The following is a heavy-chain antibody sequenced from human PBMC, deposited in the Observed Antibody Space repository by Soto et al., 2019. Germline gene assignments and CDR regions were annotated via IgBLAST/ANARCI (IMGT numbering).Heavy chain of an antibody. CDR3: AREGERVVGVPAAMRDDPFDV. J-gene: IGHJ3*01. Sequence: QVQLVQSGAEVKKPGSSVKVSCEVSRGMFSSYTISWVRQAPGQGLEWMGRIFPLLGVADFAQKFQGRLTITADTSTSTTYMELRSLRAEDTAVYYCAREGERVVGVPAAMRDDPFDVWGQGTMVNVSS. CDR2: IFPLLGVA. V-gene: IGHV1-69*08. D-gene: IGHD2-2*01. CDR1: RGMFSSYT.